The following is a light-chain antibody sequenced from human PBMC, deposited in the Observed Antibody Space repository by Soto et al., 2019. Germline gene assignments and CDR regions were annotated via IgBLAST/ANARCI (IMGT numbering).Light chain of an antibody. V-gene: IGLV1-44*01. Sequence: QSVLTQPPSASGTPGQRVTISCSGSSSNIGSNTVIWYQQLPGTAPKLLIYSNNQRPSGVPDRFSGSKSGTSASLAISGLQSEDEADYYCAAWDDSLNVVFGGGTKVTVL. CDR3: AAWDDSLNVV. CDR2: SNN. J-gene: IGLJ2*01. CDR1: SSNIGSNT.